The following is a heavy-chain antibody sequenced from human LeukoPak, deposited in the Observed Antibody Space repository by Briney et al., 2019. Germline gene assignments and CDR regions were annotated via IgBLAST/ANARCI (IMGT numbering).Heavy chain of an antibody. CDR1: GFTFNSYG. V-gene: IGHV3-23*01. Sequence: GGSLRLSCAASGFTFNSYGMSWVRQAPGKGLEWVSGISDSGHTTYSADSVKGRFTISRDNSKNTLYLQMNSLRAEDTAVYYCAKALYDYVWGSYDPALDYWGQGTLVTVSS. D-gene: IGHD3-16*01. CDR2: ISDSGHTT. J-gene: IGHJ4*02. CDR3: AKALYDYVWGSYDPALDY.